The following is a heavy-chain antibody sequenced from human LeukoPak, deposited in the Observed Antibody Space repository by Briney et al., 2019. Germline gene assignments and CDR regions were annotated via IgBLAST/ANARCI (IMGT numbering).Heavy chain of an antibody. V-gene: IGHV4-39*01. CDR2: IYYSGST. D-gene: IGHD6-6*01. Sequence: PSETLSLTCTVSGGSISSSSYYWGWIRQPPGKGLEWIGSIYYSGSTYYNPSLKSRVTISVDTSKNQFSLKLSSVTAADTAVYYCARPSFGSSRQYYYYYMDVWGKGTTVTVSS. J-gene: IGHJ6*03. CDR1: GGSISSSSYY. CDR3: ARPSFGSSRQYYYYYMDV.